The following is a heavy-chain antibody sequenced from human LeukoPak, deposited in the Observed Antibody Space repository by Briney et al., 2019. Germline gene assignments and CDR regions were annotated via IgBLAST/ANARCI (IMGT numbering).Heavy chain of an antibody. Sequence: PSETLSLTCTVSGGSISDYYWNWFRQPPGKGLEWIGYIYYSGSTNYNPSLKSRVTISVDTSKNQFSLNLSSVTAADTAVYYCATGTNLVYWGQGTLVTVSS. CDR2: IYYSGST. V-gene: IGHV4-59*01. J-gene: IGHJ4*02. D-gene: IGHD3-16*01. CDR3: ATGTNLVY. CDR1: GGSISDYY.